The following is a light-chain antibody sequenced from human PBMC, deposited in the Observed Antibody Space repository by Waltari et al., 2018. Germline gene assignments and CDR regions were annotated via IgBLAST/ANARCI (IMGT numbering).Light chain of an antibody. CDR3: QQYSSFST. CDR2: MAS. CDR1: QSVGTW. V-gene: IGKV1-5*03. J-gene: IGKJ2*01. Sequence: DIQMTQSPSTLSASVGDRVTISCRASQSVGTWLAWYQQKPGKAPKLLIYMASSLESGVPSRFSGSGSGTEFTLTISSLQPDDFATYCCQQYSSFSTFGQGTKVDI.